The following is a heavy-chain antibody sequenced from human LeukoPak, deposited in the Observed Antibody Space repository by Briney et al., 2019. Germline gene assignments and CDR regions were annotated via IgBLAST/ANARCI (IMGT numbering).Heavy chain of an antibody. CDR2: IYSGGST. CDR1: GFTVSSNY. J-gene: IGHJ4*02. D-gene: IGHD3/OR15-3a*01. Sequence: GGSLRLSCAVSGFTVSSNYMSWVRQAPGKGLEWVSVIYSGGSTYYADSVKGRFTISRDNSKNTLYLQMNSLRAEDTAVYYCASGLKWAFFDYWGQGTLVTVSS. CDR3: ASGLKWAFFDY. V-gene: IGHV3-53*01.